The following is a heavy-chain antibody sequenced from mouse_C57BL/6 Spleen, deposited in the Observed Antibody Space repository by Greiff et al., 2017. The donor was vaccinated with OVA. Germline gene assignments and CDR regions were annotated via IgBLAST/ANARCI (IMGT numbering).Heavy chain of an antibody. D-gene: IGHD2-10*01. V-gene: IGHV1-47*01. CDR2: FHPYNDDT. Sequence: VKVVESGAELVKPGASVKMSCKASGYTFTTYPIEWMKQNHGKSLEWIGNFHPYNDDTKYNEKFKGKATLTVEKSSSTVYLELSRLTSDDSAVYYCARAYYGNYFDYWGQGTTLTVSS. CDR3: ARAYYGNYFDY. CDR1: GYTFTTYP. J-gene: IGHJ2*01.